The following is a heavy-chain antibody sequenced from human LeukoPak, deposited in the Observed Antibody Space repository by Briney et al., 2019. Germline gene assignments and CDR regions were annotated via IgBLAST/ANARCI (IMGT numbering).Heavy chain of an antibody. D-gene: IGHD2-2*01. CDR3: ARDRVEYCSSTSCFGRRGYYMDV. J-gene: IGHJ6*03. Sequence: GGSLRLSCAASRFTFDEYGMSWVRQAPGKGLEWVSAISGSRSYTYYADSVKGRFTISRDNSKNTLYLQMNSLRAEDTAVYYCARDRVEYCSSTSCFGRRGYYMDVWGKGTTVTISS. CDR1: RFTFDEYG. CDR2: ISGSRSYT. V-gene: IGHV3-23*01.